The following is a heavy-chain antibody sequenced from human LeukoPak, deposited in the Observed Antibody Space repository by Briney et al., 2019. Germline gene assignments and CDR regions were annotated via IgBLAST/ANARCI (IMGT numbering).Heavy chain of an antibody. V-gene: IGHV4-4*09. D-gene: IGHD2-2*01. J-gene: IGHJ4*02. CDR1: GGSISGHY. CDR2: IYYSTTIYSSGST. CDR3: ARTYCSSSSCYGYPDY. Sequence: PSETLSLTCTASGGSISGHYWSWIRQPPGKGLEWIGYIYYSTTIYSSGSTEYNPSLKRRVSISVDPSKNQFSLKLSSVTAADTAVYYCARTYCSSSSCYGYPDYWGQGTLVTVSS.